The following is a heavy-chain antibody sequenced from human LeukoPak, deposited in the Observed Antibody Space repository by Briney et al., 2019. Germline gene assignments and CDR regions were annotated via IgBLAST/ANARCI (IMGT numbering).Heavy chain of an antibody. V-gene: IGHV3-66*01. Sequence: GGSLRLSCAASGFTVSSNYMSWVRQAPGEGLEWVSVIYSGGSTYYADSVKGRFTISRDNSKNTLYLQMNSLRAEDTAVYYCARVQIAARSFDYWGQGTLVTVSS. CDR2: IYSGGST. CDR3: ARVQIAARSFDY. D-gene: IGHD6-6*01. J-gene: IGHJ4*02. CDR1: GFTVSSNY.